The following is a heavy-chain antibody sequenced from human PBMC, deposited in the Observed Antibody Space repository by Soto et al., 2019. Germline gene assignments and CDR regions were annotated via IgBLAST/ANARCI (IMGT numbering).Heavy chain of an antibody. J-gene: IGHJ6*02. CDR3: ARDYWSGDRYYYGMDG. CDR2: INPNSGGP. V-gene: IGHV1-2*02. Sequence: ASVKVSCKASGYTFTGYYIHWVRQAPGQRLEWMGYINPNSGGPNYAQKFQGRVTMTRDTSISTAYMELSRLRSDDTAVYFCARDYWSGDRYYYGMDGWGQGTTVTV. D-gene: IGHD3-3*01. CDR1: GYTFTGYY.